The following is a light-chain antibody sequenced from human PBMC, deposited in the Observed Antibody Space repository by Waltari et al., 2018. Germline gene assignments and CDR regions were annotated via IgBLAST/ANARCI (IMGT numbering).Light chain of an antibody. CDR1: SSDVGSYNL. V-gene: IGLV2-23*03. CDR2: EGN. Sequence: QSALTQPASVSGSPGQSITISCTGTSSDVGSYNLVPWYQQHPGKAPKPMIYEGNKRPSGVSNRFSGSKSGNTASLTISGLQGEDEADYHCCSYAGSNTFVVFGGGTKLTVL. CDR3: CSYAGSNTFVV. J-gene: IGLJ3*02.